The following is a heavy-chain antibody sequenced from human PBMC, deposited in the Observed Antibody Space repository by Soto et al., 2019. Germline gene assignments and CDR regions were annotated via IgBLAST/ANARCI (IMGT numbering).Heavy chain of an antibody. D-gene: IGHD6-13*01. CDR3: ARSPRSSPYFDQ. CDR2: IYPGDHET. CDR1: VDAFSNFW. J-gene: IGHJ4*02. V-gene: IGHV5-51*01. Sequence: GESLKISCLCSVDAFSNFWIGWVRQLPGKGLEWMGIIYPGDHETRYSPSFHGKVTISADKSINTAYLQWNSLEASDTAFYFCARSPRSSPYFDQRGQGAVVTVSS.